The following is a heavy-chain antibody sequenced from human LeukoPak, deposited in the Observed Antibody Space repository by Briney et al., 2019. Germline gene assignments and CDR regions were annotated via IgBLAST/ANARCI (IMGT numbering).Heavy chain of an antibody. D-gene: IGHD4-17*01. CDR1: GFTVSTNY. CDR3: ARGGGDYNPFDY. CDR2: MYSGGST. Sequence: GGSLRLSCAVSGFTVSTNYMSWVRQAPGKGLEWVAVMYSGGSTYYADSAKGRFTISRHNSKNTLYLEINSLRPDDTAVYYCARGGGDYNPFDYWGQGTLVTVSS. J-gene: IGHJ4*02. V-gene: IGHV3-53*04.